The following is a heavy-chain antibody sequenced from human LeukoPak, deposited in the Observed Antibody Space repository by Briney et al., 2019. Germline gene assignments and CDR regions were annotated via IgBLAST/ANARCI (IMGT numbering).Heavy chain of an antibody. CDR3: ARDPDGGIFDY. J-gene: IGHJ4*02. Sequence: GGSLILSCAASGFTFSSYSMNWVRQAPGKGLEWVSSISSSSSYIYYADSVKGRFTISRDNAKNSLYLQMNSLRAEDTAVYYCARDPDGGIFDYWGQGTLVTVSS. D-gene: IGHD1-14*01. CDR1: GFTFSSYS. V-gene: IGHV3-21*01. CDR2: ISSSSSYI.